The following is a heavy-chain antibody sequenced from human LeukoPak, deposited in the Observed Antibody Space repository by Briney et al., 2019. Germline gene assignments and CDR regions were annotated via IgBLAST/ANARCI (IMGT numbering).Heavy chain of an antibody. J-gene: IGHJ6*04. D-gene: IGHD1-1*01. CDR2: IYYSGST. CDR3: ARANWSYGMDV. CDR1: SGSISSYY. Sequence: SETLSLTCTVSSGSISSYYWSWNRHPPGGVLEWIGYIYYSGSTNYNPSLKSRVTISVDTSKNQFSLKLSSVTAADTAVYYCARANWSYGMDVWGKGTTVTVSS. V-gene: IGHV4-59*01.